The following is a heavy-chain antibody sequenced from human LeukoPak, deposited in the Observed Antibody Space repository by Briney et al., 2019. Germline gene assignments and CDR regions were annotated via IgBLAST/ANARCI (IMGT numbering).Heavy chain of an antibody. CDR1: GGSFSGYY. J-gene: IGHJ5*02. CDR3: GGARRAYQHFPNWFDP. V-gene: IGHV4-34*01. Sequence: SETLSLTCAVYGGSFSGYYWSWIRQPPGKGLEWIGEINHSGSTNYNPSLKRRVTISVDTSKNQFSLKRSSGAAADSAVYYCGGARRAYQHFPNWFDPWGQGTLVTVSS. CDR2: INHSGST. D-gene: IGHD2-2*01.